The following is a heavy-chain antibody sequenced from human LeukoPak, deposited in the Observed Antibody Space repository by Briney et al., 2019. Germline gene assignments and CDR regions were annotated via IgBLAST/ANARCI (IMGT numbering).Heavy chain of an antibody. Sequence: PGGSLRLSCAASGFTVCSIYMSWVRQAPGKGLEWVSIIYSGGSTYYADSVKGRFTVSRDNSRNTLYLQMNSLRAEDTALYFCARGAQEPFFDSWGQGTLVTVSS. V-gene: IGHV3-53*01. CDR1: GFTVCSIY. CDR2: IYSGGST. D-gene: IGHD1-14*01. J-gene: IGHJ4*02. CDR3: ARGAQEPFFDS.